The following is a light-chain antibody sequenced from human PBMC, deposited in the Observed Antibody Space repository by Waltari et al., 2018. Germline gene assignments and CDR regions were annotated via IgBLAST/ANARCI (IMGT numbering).Light chain of an antibody. CDR3: QQSYSTPPLT. V-gene: IGKV1-39*01. CDR2: AAS. CDR1: DSISSE. Sequence: CRAGDSISSELNWDQQKPGDAPKRLIYAASSLQSGVPSRFSGSGSGTDFTLTISSLQPEDFATCYGQQSYSTPPLTFGGGTKVEIK. J-gene: IGKJ4*01.